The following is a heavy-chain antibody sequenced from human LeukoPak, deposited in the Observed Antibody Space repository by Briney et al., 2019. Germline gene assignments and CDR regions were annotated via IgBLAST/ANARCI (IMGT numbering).Heavy chain of an antibody. V-gene: IGHV3-30*02. Sequence: PGGSLRLSCAASGFTFSSYGMHWVRQAPGKGLEWVAFIRYDGSNKYYADSVKGRFTISRDNSKNTLYLQMNSLRAEDTAVYYCAREAVHSGYSLDYWGQGTLVTVSS. CDR2: IRYDGSNK. J-gene: IGHJ4*02. CDR1: GFTFSSYG. CDR3: AREAVHSGYSLDY. D-gene: IGHD5-12*01.